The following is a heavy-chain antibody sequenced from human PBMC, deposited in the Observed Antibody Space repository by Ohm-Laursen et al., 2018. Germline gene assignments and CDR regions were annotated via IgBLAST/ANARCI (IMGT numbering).Heavy chain of an antibody. CDR1: GLSISNSNG. CDR2: IHHTGYT. J-gene: IGHJ3*02. CDR3: ARHPSNPDAFDI. Sequence: PPGTLSLTSDFSGLSISNSNGWGWIRQPPGKGLEWIGHIHHTGYTTYNPSLKSRVTISVDTSKKQFPLKLNSVTAADTALYYCARHPSNPDAFDIWGQGTMVTVSS. D-gene: IGHD1-14*01. V-gene: IGHV4-4*03.